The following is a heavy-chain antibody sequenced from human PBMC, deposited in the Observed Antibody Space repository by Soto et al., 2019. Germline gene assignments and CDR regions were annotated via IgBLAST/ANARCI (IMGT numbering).Heavy chain of an antibody. CDR3: ARDSIPFTMFRGANKCFDY. J-gene: IGHJ4*02. V-gene: IGHV1-46*01. CDR2: INPSGGST. Sequence: ASVKVSCKASGYTFTNYYMHWVRQAPGQGLEWMGIINPSGGSTSYAQKFQGRVTMTRDTSTSTVYMELSSLRSEDTAVYYCARDSIPFTMFRGANKCFDYWGQGTLVTVSS. CDR1: GYTFTNYY. D-gene: IGHD3-10*01.